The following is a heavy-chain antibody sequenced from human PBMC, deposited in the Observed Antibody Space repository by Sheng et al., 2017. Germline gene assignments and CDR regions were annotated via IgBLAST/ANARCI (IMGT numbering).Heavy chain of an antibody. Sequence: QVTLKESGPALVKPTQTLTLTCTFSGFSLSTSGMRVSWIRQPPGKALEWLARIDWDDDKFYSTSLKTRLTISKDTSKNQVVLTMTNMDPVDTATYYCARDYYDSSGPGGFDPWGQGTLVTVVL. V-gene: IGHV2-70*04. CDR3: ARDYYDSSGPGGFDP. CDR1: GFSLSTSGMR. CDR2: IDWDDDK. J-gene: IGHJ5*02. D-gene: IGHD3-22*01.